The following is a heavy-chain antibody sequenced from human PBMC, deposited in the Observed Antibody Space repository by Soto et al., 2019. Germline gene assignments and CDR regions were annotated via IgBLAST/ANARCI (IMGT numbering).Heavy chain of an antibody. Sequence: ASVKVSCKASGGTFSSYAISWVRQAPGQGLEWMGGIIPIFGTANYAQKFQGRVTITADESTSTAYMELSSLRAEDTAVYYCARDSLYGRYSYGPFDYWGQGTLVTVSS. CDR1: GGTFSSYA. CDR2: IIPIFGTA. V-gene: IGHV1-69*13. J-gene: IGHJ4*02. CDR3: ARDSLYGRYSYGPFDY. D-gene: IGHD5-18*01.